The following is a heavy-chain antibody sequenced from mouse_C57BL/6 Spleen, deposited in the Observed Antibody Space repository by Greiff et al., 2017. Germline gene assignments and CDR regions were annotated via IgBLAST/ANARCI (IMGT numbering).Heavy chain of an antibody. Sequence: QVQLQQSGPELVKPGASVKISCKASGYAFSSSWMNWVKQRPGKGLEWIGRIYPGDGDTNYNGKFKGKATLTADKSSSTAYMQLSSLTSEDSAVYFCVGHYYGSSPGFDVWGTGTTVTVSS. CDR3: VGHYYGSSPGFDV. V-gene: IGHV1-82*01. CDR1: GYAFSSSW. D-gene: IGHD1-1*01. CDR2: IYPGDGDT. J-gene: IGHJ1*03.